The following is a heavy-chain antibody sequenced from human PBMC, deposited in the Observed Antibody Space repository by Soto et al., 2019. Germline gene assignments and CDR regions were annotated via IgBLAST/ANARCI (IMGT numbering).Heavy chain of an antibody. V-gene: IGHV4-4*02. CDR2: IYHSGST. D-gene: IGHD2-2*01. CDR1: GCSISSSNW. J-gene: IGHJ6*02. CDR3: ARVVGGYYYGMDV. Sequence: PSETLSLACAVSGCSISSSNWWSWVRQPPGKGLEWIGEIYHSGSTNYNPSLKSRVTISVDKSKNQFSLKLSSVTAADTAVYYCARVVGGYYYGMDVWGQGTTVTVS.